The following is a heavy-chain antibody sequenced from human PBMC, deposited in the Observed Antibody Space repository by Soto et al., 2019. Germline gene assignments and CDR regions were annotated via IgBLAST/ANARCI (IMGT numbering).Heavy chain of an antibody. V-gene: IGHV1-2*02. CDR1: GYTFTGYY. J-gene: IGHJ6*02. Sequence: QVQLVQSGAEVKKPGASVKVSCKASGYTFTGYYMHWVRQATGQGLEWMGWINPNSGGTNYAQKFQGRVTMTRDTSISTAYMELSRLRSDDTAVYYCARIAIAASHYYGMDVWGQGTTVTVSS. CDR3: ARIAIAASHYYGMDV. D-gene: IGHD2-2*02. CDR2: INPNSGGT.